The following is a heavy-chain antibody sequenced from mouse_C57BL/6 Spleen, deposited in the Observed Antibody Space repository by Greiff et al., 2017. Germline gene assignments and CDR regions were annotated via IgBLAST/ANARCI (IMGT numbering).Heavy chain of an antibody. V-gene: IGHV2-5*01. CDR3: AKNTVVAYYAMDY. Sequence: VQGVESGPGLVQPSQSLSITCTVSGFSLTSYGVHWVRQSPGKGLEWLGVIWRGGSTDYNAAFMSRLSITKDNSKSQVFFKMNSLQADDTAIYYCAKNTVVAYYAMDYWGQGTSVTVSS. D-gene: IGHD1-1*01. CDR1: GFSLTSYG. J-gene: IGHJ4*01. CDR2: IWRGGST.